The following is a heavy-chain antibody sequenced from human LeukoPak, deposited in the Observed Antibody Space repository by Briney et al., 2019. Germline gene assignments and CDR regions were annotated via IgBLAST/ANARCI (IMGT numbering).Heavy chain of an antibody. D-gene: IGHD1-26*01. J-gene: IGHJ4*02. CDR2: ISGSDDGT. CDR3: AKDGNSGSPYYFDY. CDR1: GFTFSTYA. Sequence: GGSLRLSCAASGFTFSTYAMSWVRQIPGKGLEWVSAISGSDDGTYYADSVKGRFTISRDNSRNTLYLQMNTLRAEDTAVYYCAKDGNSGSPYYFDYWGQGTLVTVSS. V-gene: IGHV3-23*01.